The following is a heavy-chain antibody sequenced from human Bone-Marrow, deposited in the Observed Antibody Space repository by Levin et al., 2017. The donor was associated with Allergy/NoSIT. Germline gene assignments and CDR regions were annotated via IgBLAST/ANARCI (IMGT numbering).Heavy chain of an antibody. J-gene: IGHJ4*02. CDR1: GFTFSTYA. V-gene: IGHV3-23*01. Sequence: QPGGSLRLSCAASGFTFSTYAMAWVRQAPGKGLEWVSLISGSSRSTFYADSVKGRFAVSRDNSKNTVFLQLNSLRAEDTAIYFCAKCRGTGTFNYHLDYWGPGTLVTVSS. CDR2: ISGSSRST. CDR3: AKCRGTGTFNYHLDY. D-gene: IGHD5-24*01.